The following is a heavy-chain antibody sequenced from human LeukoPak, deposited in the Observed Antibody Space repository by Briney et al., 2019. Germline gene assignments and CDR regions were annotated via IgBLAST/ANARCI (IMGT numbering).Heavy chain of an antibody. J-gene: IGHJ5*02. V-gene: IGHV3-53*01. CDR3: AKDHTDYGGNPTEVLST. D-gene: IGHD4-23*01. CDR2: IYSGGST. CDR1: GCTVSSNY. Sequence: PGGSLRLSCAASGCTVSSNYVSWVRQAPGKGLEWVSVIYSGGSTYYADSVKGRFTISRDNSKNTLYLQMNSLRAEDTAVYYCAKDHTDYGGNPTEVLSTWGQGTLVTVPS.